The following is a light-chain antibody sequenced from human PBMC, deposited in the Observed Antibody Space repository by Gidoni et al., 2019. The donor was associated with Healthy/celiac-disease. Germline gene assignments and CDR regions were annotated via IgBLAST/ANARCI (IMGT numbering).Light chain of an antibody. J-gene: IGKJ4*01. CDR2: AAS. V-gene: IGKV1-39*01. CDR1: QSISSY. Sequence: DIQMTQSPSSLSASVGDRVTITCRASQSISSYLNWYQQKPGKAPKLLIYAASSLQSGVPSRFSGSGSGTDFTLTISSLQPEDFATYYCQQSYSTRPFGGXTKVEIK. CDR3: QQSYSTRP.